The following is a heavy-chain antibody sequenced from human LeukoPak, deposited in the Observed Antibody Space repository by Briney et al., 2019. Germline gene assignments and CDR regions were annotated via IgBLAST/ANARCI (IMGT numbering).Heavy chain of an antibody. Sequence: PGGSLRLSCAASGFTFSSYAMHWVRQAPGKGLEWVAVISYDGSNKYYADSVKGRFTISRDNSKNTLYLQMNSLRAEDTTVYYCAKVSTDDAFDTWGQGTMVTVSS. CDR3: AKVSTDDAFDT. V-gene: IGHV3-30*04. CDR2: ISYDGSNK. J-gene: IGHJ3*02. CDR1: GFTFSSYA.